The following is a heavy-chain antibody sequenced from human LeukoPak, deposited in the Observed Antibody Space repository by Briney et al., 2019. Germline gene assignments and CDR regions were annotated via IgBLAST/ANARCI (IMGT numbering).Heavy chain of an antibody. CDR2: INPSGGST. D-gene: IGHD1-7*01. V-gene: IGHV1-46*01. Sequence: GASVKVSCKASGYTFTSYYMHWVRQAPGQGLEWMGIINPSGGSTSYAQKFQGRVTMTRDMSTSTVYMELSSLRSEDTAVYYCARALSGTTFIFYFDYWGQGTLVTVSS. CDR3: ARALSGTTFIFYFDY. J-gene: IGHJ4*02. CDR1: GYTFTSYY.